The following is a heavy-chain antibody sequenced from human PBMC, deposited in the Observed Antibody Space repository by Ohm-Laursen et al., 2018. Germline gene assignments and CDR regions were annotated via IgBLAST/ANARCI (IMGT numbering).Heavy chain of an antibody. CDR3: ARGLRIAVAGTGAFDL. J-gene: IGHJ2*01. CDR2: IYYSGST. V-gene: IGHV4-59*07. Sequence: PSDTLSLTCTVSGGSISSYYWSWIRQPPGKGLEWIGYIYYSGSTNYNPSLKSRVTISVDTSKNQFSLKLSSVTAADTAVYYCARGLRIAVAGTGAFDLWGRGTLVTVSS. D-gene: IGHD6-19*01. CDR1: GGSISSYY.